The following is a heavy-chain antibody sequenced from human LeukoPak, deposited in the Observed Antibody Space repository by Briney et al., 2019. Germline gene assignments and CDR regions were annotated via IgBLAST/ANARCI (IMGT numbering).Heavy chain of an antibody. CDR3: VRLDGDYPSDYKWFDP. D-gene: IGHD4-17*01. Sequence: KCGESLKISCKGSGYSFTSYWISWVRQMPGKGLEWMGRIDPSDSYTYYSPSFQGHVTISADKSISTAYLQWSSLKASDTAIYYCVRLDGDYPSDYKWFDPWGQGTLVTVSS. CDR1: GYSFTSYW. J-gene: IGHJ5*02. CDR2: IDPSDSYT. V-gene: IGHV5-10-1*01.